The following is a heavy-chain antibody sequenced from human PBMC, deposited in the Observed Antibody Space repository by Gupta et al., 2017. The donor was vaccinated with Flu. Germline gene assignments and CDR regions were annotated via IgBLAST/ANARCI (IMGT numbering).Heavy chain of an antibody. J-gene: IGHJ4*02. CDR1: GFTFSGCA. Sequence: EVQLVESGGGLVQPGGSLKLSCAASGFTFSGCAMHWVRQASGKGLEWVGRIRSKSNNYATVYAASAKGRFIISRDDAKNTAFLQMNSLKTEDTAVYYWTNYGNDFSYWGQGTLVTVSS. CDR2: IRSKSNNYAT. CDR3: TNYGNDFSY. V-gene: IGHV3-73*02. D-gene: IGHD3/OR15-3a*01.